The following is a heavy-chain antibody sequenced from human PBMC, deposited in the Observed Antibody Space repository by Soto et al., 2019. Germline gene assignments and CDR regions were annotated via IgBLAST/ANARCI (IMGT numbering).Heavy chain of an antibody. J-gene: IGHJ6*03. CDR1: GDSFNDYY. Sequence: QVQLVQSGAEVRKPGASVTVSCRSSGDSFNDYYIHWVRQAPGQGFEWMGWINPNGGVTKYAQKFQGWVSMTRETSIRTVYMQLSRLRSDDTAVYYCARESGGATATLDYYYFYMDVLGTGTTVTVSS. CDR2: INPNGGVT. V-gene: IGHV1-2*04. CDR3: ARESGGATATLDYYYFYMDV. D-gene: IGHD5-12*01.